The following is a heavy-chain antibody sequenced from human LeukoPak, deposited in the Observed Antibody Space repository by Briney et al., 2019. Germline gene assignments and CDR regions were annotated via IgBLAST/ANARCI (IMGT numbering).Heavy chain of an antibody. D-gene: IGHD3-16*01. CDR3: ARVITAGGSFDAFDI. J-gene: IGHJ3*02. Sequence: ASVKVSCKASGYTFTGYYMHWVRQAPGQGLEWMGWINPNSGGTNYAQKFQGRVTMTRDTSISTAYMELSRLRSDDTAVYYCARVITAGGSFDAFDIWGQGTMVTVSP. V-gene: IGHV1-2*02. CDR1: GYTFTGYY. CDR2: INPNSGGT.